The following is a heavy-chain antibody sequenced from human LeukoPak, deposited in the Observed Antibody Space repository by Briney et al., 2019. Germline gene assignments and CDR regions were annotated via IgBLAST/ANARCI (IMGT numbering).Heavy chain of an antibody. D-gene: IGHD4-17*01. CDR1: GFTVSSYA. Sequence: GGSLRLSCAASGFTVSSYAMTWVRQAPGKGLEWVSAIGYSAGDTYYADSVKGRFTISRNNSMNTLYLQMSSLRADDTALYYCAKDDDGHHHGVDHWGQGTLVTVSS. CDR3: AKDDDGHHHGVDH. CDR2: IGYSAGDT. V-gene: IGHV3-23*01. J-gene: IGHJ4*02.